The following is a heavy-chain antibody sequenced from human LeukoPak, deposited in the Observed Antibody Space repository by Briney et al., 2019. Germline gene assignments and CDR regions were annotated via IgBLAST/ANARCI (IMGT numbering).Heavy chain of an antibody. CDR3: ASAAAGTSSGAFDI. J-gene: IGHJ3*02. CDR1: GGTFSSYA. CDR2: MNPNSGNT. Sequence: GSSVKVSCKASGGTFSSYAISWVRQAPGQGLEWMGWMNPNSGNTGYAQKFQGRVTITRNTSISTAYMELSSLRSEDTAVYYCASAAAGTSSGAFDIWGQGTMVTVSS. D-gene: IGHD6-13*01. V-gene: IGHV1-8*03.